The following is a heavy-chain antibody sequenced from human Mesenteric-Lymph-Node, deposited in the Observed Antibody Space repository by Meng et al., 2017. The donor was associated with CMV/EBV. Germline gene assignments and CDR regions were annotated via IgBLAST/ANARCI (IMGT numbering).Heavy chain of an antibody. CDR1: GAFSGYY. CDR2: IYGGGST. CDR3: ARDLRSSSTSGYYYYYGMDV. V-gene: IGHV3-53*01. J-gene: IGHJ6*02. D-gene: IGHD2-2*01. Sequence: ETLSLTCAVYGAFSGYYWSWVRQAPGKGLEWVSVIYGGGSTYYADSVKGRFTVSRDNSKNTLYLQMNSLRAEDTAVYYCARDLRSSSTSGYYYYYGMDVWGQGTTVTVSS.